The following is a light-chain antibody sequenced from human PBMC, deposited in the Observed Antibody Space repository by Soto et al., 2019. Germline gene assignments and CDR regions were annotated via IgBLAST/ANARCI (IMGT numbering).Light chain of an antibody. CDR1: QSVSSSY. CDR2: GAS. CDR3: QQFGSPFT. Sequence: EIELTQSPGTLSLSPGERATLSCRASQSVSSSYLAWYQHKPGQAPRLLIYGASTRATGIPDRFSGSGSGTDFTLTISRLEPENFAVYFCQQFGSPFTFGPGTKVDLK. J-gene: IGKJ3*01. V-gene: IGKV3-20*01.